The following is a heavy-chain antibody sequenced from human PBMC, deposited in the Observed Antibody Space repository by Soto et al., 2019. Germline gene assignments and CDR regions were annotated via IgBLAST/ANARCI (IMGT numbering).Heavy chain of an antibody. D-gene: IGHD3-10*01. CDR1: GYTFTIYG. CDR2: ISAYNGNT. CDR3: AREYYGSGSYYYYYYYGMDV. Sequence: ASVKVSCKASGYTFTIYGISWVRQAPGQGLEWMGWISAYNGNTNYAQKLQGRVTMTTDTSTSTAYMELRSLRSDDTAVYYCAREYYGSGSYYYYYYYGMDVWGQGTTVTVS. J-gene: IGHJ6*02. V-gene: IGHV1-18*01.